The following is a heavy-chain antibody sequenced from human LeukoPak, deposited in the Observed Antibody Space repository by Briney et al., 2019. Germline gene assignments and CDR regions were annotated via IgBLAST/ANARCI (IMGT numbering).Heavy chain of an antibody. CDR3: AREDENWNVDY. V-gene: IGHV3-30*03. CDR2: VSDDGSNK. Sequence: QTGGSLRLSCAASGFTFSSYSINWVRQAPGKGLEWVAGVSDDGSNKYSADSVKGRFIISRDNSKNTLYLQMNSLTTEDTAVYYCAREDENWNVDYWGQGTLVTVSS. J-gene: IGHJ4*02. CDR1: GFTFSSYS. D-gene: IGHD1-1*01.